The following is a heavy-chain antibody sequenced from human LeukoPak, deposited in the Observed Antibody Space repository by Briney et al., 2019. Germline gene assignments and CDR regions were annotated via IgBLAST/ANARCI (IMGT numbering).Heavy chain of an antibody. V-gene: IGHV3-11*01. J-gene: IGHJ4*02. D-gene: IGHD3-10*01. CDR2: ISSSGSTI. CDR3: ARAHYEITMVRGVIINYSDY. CDR1: GFTFSDYY. Sequence: GGSLRLSCAASGFTFSDYYMSWIRQAPGKGLEWVSYISSSGSTIYYADSVKGRFTISRDNAKNSLYLQMNSLRAEDTAVYYCARAHYEITMVRGVIINYSDYWGQGTLVTVSS.